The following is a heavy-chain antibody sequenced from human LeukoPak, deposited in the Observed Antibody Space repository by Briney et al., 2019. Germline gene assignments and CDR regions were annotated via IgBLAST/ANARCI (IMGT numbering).Heavy chain of an antibody. CDR3: ARLPYVMDAFDI. D-gene: IGHD3-16*01. CDR2: INHSGST. CDR1: GGSFSGYY. J-gene: IGHJ3*02. V-gene: IGHV4-34*01. Sequence: SETLSLTCAVSGGSFSGYYWSWIRPPPGKGLEWIGEINHSGSTNYNPSLKSRVTISVDTSKNQFSLKLSSVTATDTAVYYCARLPYVMDAFDIWGQGTMVTVSS.